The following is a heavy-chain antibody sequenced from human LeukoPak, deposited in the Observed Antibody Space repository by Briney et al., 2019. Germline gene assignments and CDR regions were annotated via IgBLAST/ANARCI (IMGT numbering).Heavy chain of an antibody. CDR3: ARVLEEGSNPPPFDF. CDR1: GYSFTSSY. Sequence: ASVKVSCKASGYSFTSSYLHWVRQAPGQGLEWMGVINPIGGVTNYAQKFQGRVTLTRDTSASTVYMELSSLRSEDTAVYYCARVLEEGSNPPPFDFWGQGTLVTVSP. V-gene: IGHV1-46*01. CDR2: INPIGGVT. D-gene: IGHD3-3*01. J-gene: IGHJ4*02.